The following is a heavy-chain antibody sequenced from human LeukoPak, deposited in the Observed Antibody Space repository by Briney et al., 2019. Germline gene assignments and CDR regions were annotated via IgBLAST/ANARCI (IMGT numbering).Heavy chain of an antibody. Sequence: ASVKVSCKASGGTFSSYAISWVRQAPGQGLEWMGWISAYNGNTNYAQKLQGRVTMTTDTSTSTAYMELRSLRSDDTAVYYCARDEILTGYPLVDYWGQGTLVTVSS. CDR1: GGTFSSYA. J-gene: IGHJ4*02. CDR2: ISAYNGNT. CDR3: ARDEILTGYPLVDY. D-gene: IGHD3-9*01. V-gene: IGHV1-18*01.